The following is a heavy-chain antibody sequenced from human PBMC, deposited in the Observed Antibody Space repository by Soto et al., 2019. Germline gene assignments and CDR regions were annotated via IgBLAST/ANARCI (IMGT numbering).Heavy chain of an antibody. V-gene: IGHV4-59*01. CDR1: GGPISSYY. Sequence: LSLTCTVSGGPISSYYWTWIWQPIGSGLEWIGYIYYSGSTNYNPSLKSRVTISVDTSKNQFSLKLSSVTAADTGVYYCASMGATRGGNNHLPYYRDRRTLVTVSS. D-gene: IGHD1-1*01. CDR2: IYYSGST. CDR3: ASMGATRGGNNHLPYY. J-gene: IGHJ4*01.